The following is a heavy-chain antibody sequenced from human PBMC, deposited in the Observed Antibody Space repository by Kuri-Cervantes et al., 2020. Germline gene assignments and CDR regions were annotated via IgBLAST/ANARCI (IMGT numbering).Heavy chain of an antibody. Sequence: GGSLRLSCKASGYTFTSYAMHWVRQAPGQRLEWMGWINAGNGNTKYSQKFQGRVTITRDTSASTAYMELSSLRSEDTAVYYCARLDYGDYEGGYFDLWGRGTLVTSPQ. J-gene: IGHJ2*01. CDR3: ARLDYGDYEGGYFDL. CDR2: INAGNGNT. D-gene: IGHD4-17*01. CDR1: GYTFTSYA. V-gene: IGHV1-3*01.